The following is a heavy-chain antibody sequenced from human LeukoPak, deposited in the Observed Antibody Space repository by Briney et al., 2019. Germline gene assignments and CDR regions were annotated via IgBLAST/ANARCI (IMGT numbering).Heavy chain of an antibody. V-gene: IGHV4-39*01. CDR1: GGSISSSSYY. J-gene: IGHJ4*02. Sequence: SETLSLTCTVSGGSISSSSYYWGWIRQPPGKGLEWIGSIYYSGSTYYNPSLKSRVTISVDTSKNQFSLKLSSVTAADTAVYYCARVGGGRRVTPYFDYWGQGTLVTVSS. CDR2: IYYSGST. D-gene: IGHD3-16*01. CDR3: ARVGGGRRVTPYFDY.